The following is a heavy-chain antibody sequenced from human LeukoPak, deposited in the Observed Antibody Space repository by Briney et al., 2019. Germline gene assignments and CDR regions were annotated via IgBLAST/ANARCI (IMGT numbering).Heavy chain of an antibody. CDR2: ISAYNGNT. D-gene: IGHD5-18*01. V-gene: IGHV1-18*03. J-gene: IGHJ4*02. CDR3: ARGSQWIQLCRYFDY. CDR1: GYTFTSYG. Sequence: ASVNVSCKASGYTFTSYGISWVRQAPGQGLEWMGWISAYNGNTNYAQKLQGRVTMTTDTSTSTAYMELRSLRSDDMAVYYCARGSQWIQLCRYFDYWGQGTLVTVSS.